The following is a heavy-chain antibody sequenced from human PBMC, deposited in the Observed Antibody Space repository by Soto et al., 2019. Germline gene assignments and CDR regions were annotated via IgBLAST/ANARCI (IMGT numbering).Heavy chain of an antibody. Sequence: PGESMKISCKGSGYSFTSYWIGWVRQKPGKGLEWMGIIYPGDSDTRYSPSFQGQVTISADKSISTAYLQWSSLKASDTAMYYCARHGATYYYDSSGSKKPNYYGMDVWGQGTTVTVSS. D-gene: IGHD3-22*01. CDR1: GYSFTSYW. V-gene: IGHV5-51*01. J-gene: IGHJ6*02. CDR3: ARHGATYYYDSSGSKKPNYYGMDV. CDR2: IYPGDSDT.